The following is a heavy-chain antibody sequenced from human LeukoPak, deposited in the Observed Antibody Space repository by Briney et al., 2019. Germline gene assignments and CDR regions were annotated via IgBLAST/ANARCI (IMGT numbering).Heavy chain of an antibody. Sequence: SETLSLTCTVSGGSISPYYWSWIRQTPGKGLEWIGYILYSGATTNYNPSLKSRVTISVDTSKNQFSLKLSSVTAADTAVYYCARVGDWNDLVYWGQGTLVTVSS. CDR1: GGSISPYY. CDR2: ILYSGATT. CDR3: ARVGDWNDLVY. V-gene: IGHV4-59*01. D-gene: IGHD1-1*01. J-gene: IGHJ4*02.